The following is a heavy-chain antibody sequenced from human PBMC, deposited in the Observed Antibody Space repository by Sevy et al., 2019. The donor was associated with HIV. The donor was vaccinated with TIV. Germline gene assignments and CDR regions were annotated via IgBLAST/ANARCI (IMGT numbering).Heavy chain of an antibody. CDR2: IFPGDSDT. J-gene: IGHJ6*02. V-gene: IGHV5-51*01. CDR3: ARQGIQLRGSDYFYYGLDV. Sequence: GESLKISCKGSGYSFSTYWIAWVRQMPGKGLELMGLIFPGDSDTRYSPSFQGQVTISADKSIRTSYLQWNSLKASDTATYYCARQGIQLRGSDYFYYGLDVWGQGTTVTVSS. CDR1: GYSFSTYW. D-gene: IGHD1-1*01.